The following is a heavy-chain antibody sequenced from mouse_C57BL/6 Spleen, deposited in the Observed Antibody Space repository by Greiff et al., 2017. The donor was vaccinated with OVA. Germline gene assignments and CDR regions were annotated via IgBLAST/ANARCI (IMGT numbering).Heavy chain of an antibody. CDR2: ISGGGGNT. D-gene: IGHD4-1*01. Sequence: EVQGVESGGGLVKPGGSLKLSCAASGFTFSSYTMSWVRQTPEKRLEWVATISGGGGNTYYTDSVKGRFTISRDNAKNTLYLQMSRLRSEDTALYYCAKTGTEVYAMDYWGQGTSVTVSS. V-gene: IGHV5-9*01. J-gene: IGHJ4*01. CDR3: AKTGTEVYAMDY. CDR1: GFTFSSYT.